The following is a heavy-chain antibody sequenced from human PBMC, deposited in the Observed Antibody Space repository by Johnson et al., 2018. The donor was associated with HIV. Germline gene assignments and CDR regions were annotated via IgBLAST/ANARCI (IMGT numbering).Heavy chain of an antibody. J-gene: IGHJ3*02. CDR2: ISGGGSGT. V-gene: IGHV3-23*01. D-gene: IGHD3-22*01. CDR1: GFSFSTYA. Sequence: VQLVESLRLSCAASGFSFSTYAMTWVRQAPGKGLQWVSTISGGGSGTYYADSVKGRFTISRDNSKNSLYLQMNSLRAEDTAVYYCARRLAHYYDTGGAFDIWGQGTMVTVSS. CDR3: ARRLAHYYDTGGAFDI.